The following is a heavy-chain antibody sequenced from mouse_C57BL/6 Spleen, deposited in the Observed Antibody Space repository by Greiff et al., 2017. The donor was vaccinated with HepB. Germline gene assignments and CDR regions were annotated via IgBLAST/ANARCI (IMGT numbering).Heavy chain of an antibody. CDR2: IYPGSGST. D-gene: IGHD1-1*01. J-gene: IGHJ2*01. V-gene: IGHV1-55*01. CDR3: AGYYYGSSWGDY. CDR1: GYTFTSYW. Sequence: QVQLKQPGAELVKPGASVKMSCKASGYTFTSYWITWVKQRPGQGLEWIGDIYPGSGSTNYNEKFKSKATLTVDTSSSTAYMQLSSLTSEDSAVYYCAGYYYGSSWGDYWGQGTTLTVSS.